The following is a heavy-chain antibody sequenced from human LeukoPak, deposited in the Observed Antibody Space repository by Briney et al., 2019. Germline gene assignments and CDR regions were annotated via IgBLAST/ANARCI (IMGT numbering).Heavy chain of an antibody. CDR1: GFTFSSYA. Sequence: GGSLRLSCAASGFTFSSYAMSWVRQAPGKGLEWVSGISGSGGSTYYADSVKGRFTFSRDDSKNTLYLQMNSLRAEDTAVYYCAKAAFYDILTGLDYWGQGTLVTVSS. J-gene: IGHJ4*02. D-gene: IGHD3-9*01. CDR2: ISGSGGST. V-gene: IGHV3-23*01. CDR3: AKAAFYDILTGLDY.